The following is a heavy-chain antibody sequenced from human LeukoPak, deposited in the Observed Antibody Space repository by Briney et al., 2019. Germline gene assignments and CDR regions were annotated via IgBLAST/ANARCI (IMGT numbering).Heavy chain of an antibody. D-gene: IGHD7-27*01. J-gene: IGHJ6*03. V-gene: IGHV3-43*02. Sequence: GGSLRLSCAASGFTFDDYAMHWVRQGPGQGLEWVSLISGDGGSTYFADSVKGRFTISRDNRKNSLYLQMNSLRTEDTALYHCAKSWGQYYYYMDVWGKGTTVTVSS. CDR1: GFTFDDYA. CDR2: ISGDGGST. CDR3: AKSWGQYYYYMDV.